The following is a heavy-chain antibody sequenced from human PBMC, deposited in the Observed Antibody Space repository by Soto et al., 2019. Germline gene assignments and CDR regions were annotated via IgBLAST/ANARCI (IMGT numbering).Heavy chain of an antibody. CDR3: ARVGGIDGDYIDF. V-gene: IGHV3-7*01. CDR1: GFTFSRFW. Sequence: EVQLVESGGGLVQPGGSLRLSCAASGFTFSRFWMTWVRQSPGKGLEWVANIKKDGSEKYYVDSVKGRFTISRDNAKNSLYLQMSSLIAEDTAVSYCARVGGIDGDYIDFWGQGTLVIVSS. CDR2: IKKDGSEK. D-gene: IGHD3-16*01. J-gene: IGHJ4*02.